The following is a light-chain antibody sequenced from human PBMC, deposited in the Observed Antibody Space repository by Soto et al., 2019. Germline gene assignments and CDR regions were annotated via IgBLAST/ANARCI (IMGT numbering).Light chain of an antibody. CDR3: CSYAGSYTWV. Sequence: QSALTHPRSVSGSPGQSVTISCTGSNSDVGAYKFVSWLQHNPGEAPKVMIYDVTQRPSGVPDRFSGTKSGNTASLTISGLQAEDEADYYCCSYAGSYTWVFGSGTKVTVL. CDR1: NSDVGAYKF. CDR2: DVT. V-gene: IGLV2-11*01. J-gene: IGLJ1*01.